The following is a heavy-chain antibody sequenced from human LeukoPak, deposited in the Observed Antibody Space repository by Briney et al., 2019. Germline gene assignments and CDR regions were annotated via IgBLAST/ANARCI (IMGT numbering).Heavy chain of an antibody. CDR1: GYSISSGYY. D-gene: IGHD6-6*01. J-gene: IGHJ4*02. CDR2: IYHSGST. Sequence: SETLSLTCTISGYSISSGYYWGWIRQPPGKGLEWIGSIYHSGSTYYNPSLKSRVTISVDTSKNQFSLKLSSVTAADTAVYYCARSTNRQLAPPYFDYWGQGTLVTVSS. V-gene: IGHV4-38-2*02. CDR3: ARSTNRQLAPPYFDY.